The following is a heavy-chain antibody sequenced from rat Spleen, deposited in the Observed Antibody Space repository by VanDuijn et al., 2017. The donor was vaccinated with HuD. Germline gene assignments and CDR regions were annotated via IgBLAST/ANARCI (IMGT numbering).Heavy chain of an antibody. V-gene: IGHV6-6*01. CDR3: ARPTTGIPFNY. D-gene: IGHD1-9*01. CDR2: IKAKSNNYAT. Sequence: EVQVLESGGGLVQPGNSLKLSCATSGFTFSTAWMYWYRQFPEKRLEWVARIKAKSNNYATDYTESVKGRFTISRDDSKSSIYLQMDSLRSEDTATYYCARPTTGIPFNYWGQGVMVTVSS. CDR1: GFTFSTAW. J-gene: IGHJ2*01.